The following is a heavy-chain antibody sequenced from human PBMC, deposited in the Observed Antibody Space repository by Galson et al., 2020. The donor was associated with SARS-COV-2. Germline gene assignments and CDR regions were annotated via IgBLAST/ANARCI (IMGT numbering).Heavy chain of an antibody. D-gene: IGHD2-15*01. CDR1: GYTFTGYY. V-gene: IGHV1-2*04. CDR3: ARVSLGSMLSGGFDP. CDR2: INPNSGGT. J-gene: IGHJ5*02. Sequence: ASVKVSCKASGYTFTGYYMHWVRQAPGQGLEWMGWINPNSGGTNYAQKFQGWVTMTRDTSISTAYMELSRLRSDDTAVYYCARVSLGSMLSGGFDPWGQGTLVTVSS.